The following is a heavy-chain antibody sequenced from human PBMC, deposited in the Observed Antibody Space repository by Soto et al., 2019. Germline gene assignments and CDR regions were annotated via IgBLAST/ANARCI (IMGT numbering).Heavy chain of an antibody. Sequence: PGGSLRLSCAASGFTLSSYWIHWVRQAPGKGLVWVSRINGDGSTTNYADSLRGRFTISRDNAKNTVFLQMNSLRAEDTAVYYCARGRTGSYSFDCWGRGTLVTVSS. V-gene: IGHV3-74*01. CDR1: GFTLSSYW. D-gene: IGHD3-10*01. CDR3: ARGRTGSYSFDC. J-gene: IGHJ4*02. CDR2: INGDGSTT.